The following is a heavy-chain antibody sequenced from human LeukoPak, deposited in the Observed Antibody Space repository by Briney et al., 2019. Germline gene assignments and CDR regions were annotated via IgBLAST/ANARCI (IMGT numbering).Heavy chain of an antibody. CDR1: GGSISSYY. CDR3: ARDYGPSYFDY. V-gene: IGHV4-59*12. D-gene: IGHD3-10*01. J-gene: IGHJ4*02. Sequence: PSETLSLTCTVSGGSISSYYWSWIRQPPGKGLEWVGYIYYSGTSNYNPSLKSRITISVDTSKNQFSLNLTSVTATDTAVYYCARDYGPSYFDYWGQGTLVTVSS. CDR2: IYYSGTS.